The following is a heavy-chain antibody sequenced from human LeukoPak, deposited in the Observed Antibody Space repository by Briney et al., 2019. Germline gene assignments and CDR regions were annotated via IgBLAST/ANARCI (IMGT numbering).Heavy chain of an antibody. V-gene: IGHV1-2*02. D-gene: IGHD3-22*01. CDR2: INPNSGGT. J-gene: IGHJ4*02. CDR1: GYTFNGYY. Sequence: ASVKVSCKASGYTFNGYYMHWVRQAPGQGLEWMGWINPNSGGTNYAQKFQGRVTMTRDTSISTAYMELSRLRSDDTAVYYCARDRSHSSGSYYFDYWGRGTLVTVSS. CDR3: ARDRSHSSGSYYFDY.